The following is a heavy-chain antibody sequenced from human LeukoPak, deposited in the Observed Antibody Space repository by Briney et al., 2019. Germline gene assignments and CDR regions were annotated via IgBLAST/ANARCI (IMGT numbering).Heavy chain of an antibody. V-gene: IGHV3-74*01. J-gene: IGHJ4*02. Sequence: GGSLRLSCAASGSTFSSYWMHWVRQVPGKGLVWVSRINSDGSSTSYADSVKGRFTISRDSAKNTLYLQMNSLRAEDTAVYYCIRGGGEGISAWAYWGQGTLVTVSS. CDR2: INSDGSST. CDR3: IRGGGEGISAWAY. CDR1: GSTFSSYW. D-gene: IGHD6-25*01.